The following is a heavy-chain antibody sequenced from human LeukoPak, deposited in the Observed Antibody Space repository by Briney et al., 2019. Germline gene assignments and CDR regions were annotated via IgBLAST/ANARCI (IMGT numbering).Heavy chain of an antibody. Sequence: GASVKVSCKASGYTFTGYYMHWVRQAPGQGLEWMGWINPNSGGTNYAQKFQGRVTMTRDTSINTAYMELSRLRSDDTAVYYCARDKWRVVPAVYYYYYYMDVWGKGTTVTVSS. V-gene: IGHV1-2*02. CDR3: ARDKWRVVPAVYYYYYYMDV. D-gene: IGHD2-2*01. CDR1: GYTFTGYY. J-gene: IGHJ6*03. CDR2: INPNSGGT.